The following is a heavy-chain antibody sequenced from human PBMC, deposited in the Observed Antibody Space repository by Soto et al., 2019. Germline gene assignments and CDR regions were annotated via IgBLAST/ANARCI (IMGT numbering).Heavy chain of an antibody. CDR1: GGSINSYY. CDR2: IYYSGST. D-gene: IGHD6-19*01. J-gene: IGHJ4*02. V-gene: IGHV4-59*08. CDR3: ARRYSSGFDY. Sequence: SETLSLTCTVSGGSINSYYWSWIRQPPGKGLEWIGYIYYSGSTKYNPSLKSRVTISVDTSKNQFSLNLSSVTAADTAVYYCARRYSSGFDYWGQGTLVT.